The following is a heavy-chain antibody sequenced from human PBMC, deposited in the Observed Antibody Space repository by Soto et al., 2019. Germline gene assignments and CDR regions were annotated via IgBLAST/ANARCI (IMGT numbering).Heavy chain of an antibody. Sequence: SETLSLTCTVSGGSISSYYWSWIRQPPGKGLEWIGYIYYSGRTNYNPSLKSRVTISVDTSKNQFSLKLSSVTAADTAVYYCARGGYGYDFGFDYWGQGTLVTVSS. CDR2: IYYSGRT. J-gene: IGHJ4*02. V-gene: IGHV4-59*01. CDR1: GGSISSYY. D-gene: IGHD5-12*01. CDR3: ARGGYGYDFGFDY.